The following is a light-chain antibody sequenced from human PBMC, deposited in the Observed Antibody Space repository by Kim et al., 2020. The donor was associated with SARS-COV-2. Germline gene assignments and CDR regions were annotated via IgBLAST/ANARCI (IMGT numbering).Light chain of an antibody. V-gene: IGLV3-1*01. CDR1: KLGDKY. Sequence: SPGQTASITCSGYKLGDKYVSWYQQKPGKSPVVVIYQDNQRPSGIPERFSGSNSGNTATLTISGTQAMDEADYYCQAWDSSTHNYVFGAGTRSPS. J-gene: IGLJ1*01. CDR3: QAWDSSTHNYV. CDR2: QDN.